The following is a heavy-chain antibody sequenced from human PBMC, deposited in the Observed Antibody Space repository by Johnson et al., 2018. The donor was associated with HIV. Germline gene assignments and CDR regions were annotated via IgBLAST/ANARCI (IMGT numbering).Heavy chain of an antibody. D-gene: IGHD2-15*01. V-gene: IGHV3-66*03. CDR3: TKSGGHCIGGMCYDAFDI. CDR1: GFTVISNH. J-gene: IGHJ3*02. CDR2: IYSGGST. Sequence: VQLVESGGGLIQPGGSLRLSCVASGFTVISNHMSWVRQAPGKGLEWVSVIYSGGSTYYAYSVKGRFTISRDNSKNTLYLQMNSLRAEDTAVCYCTKSGGHCIGGMCYDAFDIWGQGTMVTVSS.